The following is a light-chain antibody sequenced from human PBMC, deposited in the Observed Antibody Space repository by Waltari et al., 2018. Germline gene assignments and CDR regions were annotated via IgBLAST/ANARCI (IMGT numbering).Light chain of an antibody. CDR1: SPNIGSNY. CDR3: AAWDDSLSGPEV. V-gene: IGLV1-47*01. CDR2: RNN. J-gene: IGLJ2*01. Sequence: QSVLTQPPSASGTPGQRVTISCSGSSPNIGSNYVSCYQQLPGTAPKLLIYRNNQRPSGVPDRFSGSKSGTSASLAISGLRSEDEADYYCAAWDDSLSGPEVFGGGTKLTVL.